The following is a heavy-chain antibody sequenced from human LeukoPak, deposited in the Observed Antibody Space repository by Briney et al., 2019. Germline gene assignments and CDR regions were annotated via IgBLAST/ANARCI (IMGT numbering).Heavy chain of an antibody. J-gene: IGHJ4*02. CDR1: GFTFSNVY. V-gene: IGHV3-15*01. CDR3: LTTR. Sequence: GGSLRLSCAASGFTFSNVYMSWVRQALGKGLEWVGRIKSKADGGTADYAAPVTGRFTISRDDSRNTVYLQMSSLKIEDTGVYYCLTTRWGQGTLVTVSS. CDR2: IKSKADGGTA.